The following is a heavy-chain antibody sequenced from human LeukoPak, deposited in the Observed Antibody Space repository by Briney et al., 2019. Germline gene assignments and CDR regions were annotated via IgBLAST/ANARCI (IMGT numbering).Heavy chain of an antibody. V-gene: IGHV1-2*02. D-gene: IGHD6-13*01. CDR1: GYTFTGYY. Sequence: ASVKVSCKASGYTFTGYYMHWVRHAPGQGLEWMGWINPNSGGTNCAQKFQGRVTMTRGTSISTAYMELSRLRSDDTAVYYCARGGSRLRQLVLFNGEWLDPWGQGTLVTVSS. CDR3: ARGGSRLRQLVLFNGEWLDP. CDR2: INPNSGGT. J-gene: IGHJ5*02.